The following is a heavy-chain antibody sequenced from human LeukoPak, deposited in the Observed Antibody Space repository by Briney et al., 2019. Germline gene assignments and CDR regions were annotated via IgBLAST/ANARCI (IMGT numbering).Heavy chain of an antibody. CDR2: IYSGGST. V-gene: IGHV3-66*01. CDR3: ARFPGIANVYYYGMDV. J-gene: IGHJ6*02. Sequence: GGFLRLSCAASEFTVNNNYMNWVRQAPGKGLEWVSVIYSGGSTYYADSVKGRFTISRDNSKNTLYLQMNNLRAEDTAVYYCARFPGIANVYYYGMDVWGQGTTVIVSS. D-gene: IGHD6-13*01. CDR1: EFTVNNNY.